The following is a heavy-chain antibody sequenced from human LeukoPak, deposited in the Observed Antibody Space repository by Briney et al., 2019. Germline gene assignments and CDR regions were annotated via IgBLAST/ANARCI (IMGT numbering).Heavy chain of an antibody. CDR2: ISGSGGST. Sequence: GGSLRLSCAASGFTFSSYAMSWVRQAPGKGPEWVSAISGSGGSTYYADSVKGRFTISRDNSKNTLYLQMNSLRAEDTAVYYCAKDGLGNGLAVAGSDYWGQGTLVTVSS. J-gene: IGHJ4*02. CDR3: AKDGLGNGLAVAGSDY. D-gene: IGHD6-19*01. V-gene: IGHV3-23*01. CDR1: GFTFSSYA.